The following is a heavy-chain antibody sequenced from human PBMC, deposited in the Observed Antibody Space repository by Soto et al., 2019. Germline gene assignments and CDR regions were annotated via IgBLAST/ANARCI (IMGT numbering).Heavy chain of an antibody. J-gene: IGHJ4*03. CDR2: IWYDGSNK. CDR1: GFTFSSYG. CDR3: ARDAPYCSSTSCYFDY. Sequence: PGGSLRLSCAASGFTFSSYGMHWVRQAPGKGLEWVAVIWYDGSNKYYADSVKGRFTISRDNSKNTLYLQMNSLRAEDTAVYYCARDAPYCSSTSCYFDYWGQGTMVTVSS. V-gene: IGHV3-33*01. D-gene: IGHD2-2*01.